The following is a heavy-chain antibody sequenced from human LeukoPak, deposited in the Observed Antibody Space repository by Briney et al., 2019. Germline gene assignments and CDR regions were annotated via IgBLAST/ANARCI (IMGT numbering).Heavy chain of an antibody. J-gene: IGHJ3*01. V-gene: IGHV3-74*01. CDR2: INSDGSST. CDR1: GFTFSSYW. Sequence: GGSLRLSCAASGFTFSSYWMHWVRHAPGKGVVWFSLINSDGSSTSYADSVKGRFTISRDNAKNTLYLQMNSLRAEDTAVYYCARDIRFSLGGQGTMVTVS. D-gene: IGHD3-3*01. CDR3: ARDIRFSL.